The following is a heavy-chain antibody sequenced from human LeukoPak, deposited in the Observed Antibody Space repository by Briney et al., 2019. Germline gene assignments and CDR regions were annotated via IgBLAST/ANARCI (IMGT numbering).Heavy chain of an antibody. Sequence: TSETLSLTCAVYGGSFSAYFWSWIRQPPGKGLEWIGEITHSGYTNYNPSLKSRVSISLDTSKNQFSLKLNSVTAADTAVYYCARLFGIVVGPAAIDSFDPWGQGILVTVSS. J-gene: IGHJ5*02. CDR1: GGSFSAYF. CDR2: ITHSGYT. D-gene: IGHD2-2*02. V-gene: IGHV4-34*01. CDR3: ARLFGIVVGPAAIDSFDP.